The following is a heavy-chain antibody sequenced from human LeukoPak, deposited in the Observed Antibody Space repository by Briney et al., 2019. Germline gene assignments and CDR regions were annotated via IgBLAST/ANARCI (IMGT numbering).Heavy chain of an antibody. J-gene: IGHJ3*02. D-gene: IGHD2-21*02. CDR1: GGTFSSYA. CDR3: ARGCGGNCYSHNGAGGAFDI. V-gene: IGHV1-69*05. CDR2: IIPIFGTA. Sequence: SVKVSCKASGGTFSSYAISWVRQAPGQGLEWMGGIIPIFGTANYAQKFQGRVTITTDESTSTAYMELSSLRSEDTAVYYCARGCGGNCYSHNGAGGAFDIWGQGTMATVSS.